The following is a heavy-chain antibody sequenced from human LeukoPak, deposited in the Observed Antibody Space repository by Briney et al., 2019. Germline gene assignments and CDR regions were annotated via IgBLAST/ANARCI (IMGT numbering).Heavy chain of an antibody. CDR2: INPNSGGT. CDR3: ALPVAGTGYDY. Sequence: GASVKVSCKASGYSFTDYYMHWVRQAPGQGLEWMGWINPNSGGTNYVEKFQGRVTMTRDTSISTAFMELSRVTSDDTALYYCALPVAGTGYDYWGQGTLVTVSS. D-gene: IGHD6-19*01. CDR1: GYSFTDYY. V-gene: IGHV1-2*02. J-gene: IGHJ4*02.